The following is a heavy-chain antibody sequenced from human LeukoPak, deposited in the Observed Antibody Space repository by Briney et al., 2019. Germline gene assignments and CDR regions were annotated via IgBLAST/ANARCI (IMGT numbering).Heavy chain of an antibody. CDR1: GRSISSYY. CDR2: IYTSGST. CDR3: ARDKTYYDFWSGSYGMDV. V-gene: IGHV4-4*07. J-gene: IGHJ6*02. D-gene: IGHD3-3*01. Sequence: SETLSLTCTVSGRSISSYYWSWIRQPAGKGLEWIGRIYTSGSTNYNPSLKSRVTMSVDTSKNQFSLKLSSVTAADTAVYYCARDKTYYDFWSGSYGMDVWGQGTTVTVSS.